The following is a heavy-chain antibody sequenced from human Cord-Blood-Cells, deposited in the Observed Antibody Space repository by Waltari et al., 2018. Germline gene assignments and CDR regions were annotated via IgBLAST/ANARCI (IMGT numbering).Heavy chain of an antibody. Sequence: QVQLVQSGAEVKKPGSSVKVSCKASGGTFSSYAISWVRQAPGQGLEWMGRIIPILGIANYAQKFQGRVTITADKSTSTAYMELSSLRSEDTAVYYCASSLVGYGSGSYYNYWGQGTLVTVSS. CDR3: ASSLVGYGSGSYYNY. D-gene: IGHD3-10*01. J-gene: IGHJ4*02. CDR2: IIPILGIA. CDR1: GGTFSSYA. V-gene: IGHV1-69*09.